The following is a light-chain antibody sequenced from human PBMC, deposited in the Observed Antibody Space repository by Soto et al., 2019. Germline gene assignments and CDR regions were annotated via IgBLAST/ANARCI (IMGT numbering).Light chain of an antibody. CDR2: GAS. J-gene: IGKJ4*01. CDR3: QQYDSSPLT. V-gene: IGKV3-20*01. CDR1: QSVSSSY. Sequence: EIVLTQSPGTLSLSPGERATLSCRASQSVSSSYLAWYQQKPGRAPRLLIYGASSRATGIPDRFSGSGSGTDFTLTISRLEPEDFAVYYCQQYDSSPLTFGGGTKVGIK.